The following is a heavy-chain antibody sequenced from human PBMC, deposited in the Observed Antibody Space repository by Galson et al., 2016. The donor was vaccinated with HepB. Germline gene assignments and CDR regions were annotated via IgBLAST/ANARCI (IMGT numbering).Heavy chain of an antibody. Sequence: SLRLSCAASGFSFSSYAMSWVRQAPGKGLEWVSAISGSGGDSTYYADSVKGRFTISRDNSKHMLYLQMNSLRAEDTALYYCAKDQAQNMAVALRWFDPWGQGALVTVSS. J-gene: IGHJ5*02. CDR1: GFSFSSYA. CDR2: ISGSGGDST. D-gene: IGHD6-19*01. V-gene: IGHV3-23*01. CDR3: AKDQAQNMAVALRWFDP.